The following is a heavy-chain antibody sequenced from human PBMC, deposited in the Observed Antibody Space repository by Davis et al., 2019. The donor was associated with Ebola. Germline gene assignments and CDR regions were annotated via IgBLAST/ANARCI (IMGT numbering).Heavy chain of an antibody. J-gene: IGHJ6*02. CDR2: INPSGGST. CDR3: ARDDPYDYIWGSYAGSGMDV. D-gene: IGHD3-16*01. Sequence: AASVKVSCKASGYTFTSYYMHWVRQAPGQGLEWMGIINPSGGSTSYAQKFQGRVTMNRDTSTSTVYMALSSLRSEDTAVYYCARDDPYDYIWGSYAGSGMDVWGQGTTVTVSS. CDR1: GYTFTSYY. V-gene: IGHV1-46*01.